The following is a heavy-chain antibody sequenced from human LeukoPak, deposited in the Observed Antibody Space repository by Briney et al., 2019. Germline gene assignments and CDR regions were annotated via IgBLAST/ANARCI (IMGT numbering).Heavy chain of an antibody. D-gene: IGHD5-18*01. CDR3: ARAFPDTAMANGYYYGMDV. CDR2: ISSSSSYI. CDR1: GFTFGSYS. J-gene: IGHJ6*02. Sequence: GGSLRLSCAASGFTFGSYSMTWVRQAPGKGLEWVSSISSSSSYIYYADSVKGRFTISRDNAKNSLYLQMNSLRAEDTAVYYCARAFPDTAMANGYYYGMDVWGQGTTVTVSS. V-gene: IGHV3-21*01.